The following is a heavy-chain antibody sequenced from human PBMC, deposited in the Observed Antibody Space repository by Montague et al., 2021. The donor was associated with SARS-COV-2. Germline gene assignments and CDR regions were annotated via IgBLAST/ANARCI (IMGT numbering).Heavy chain of an antibody. J-gene: IGHJ4*02. D-gene: IGHD3-10*01. CDR3: ASPRYYYGSGSYSSLDY. CDR2: IWYDGSNK. Sequence: SLRLSCAASGFTFSSYGMHWVRQAPGKGLEWVAVIWYDGSNKYYADSXXGRFTISRDNSKNTLYLQMNSLRAEDTAVYYCASPRYYYGSGSYSSLDYWGQGTLVTVSS. V-gene: IGHV3-33*01. CDR1: GFTFSSYG.